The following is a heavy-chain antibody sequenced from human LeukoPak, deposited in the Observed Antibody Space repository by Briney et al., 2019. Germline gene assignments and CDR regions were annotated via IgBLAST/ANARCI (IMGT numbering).Heavy chain of an antibody. D-gene: IGHD6-6*01. CDR1: EFTFTSNE. CDR3: ARGPSIAARYDAFDI. CDR2: ISSSGNTI. Sequence: PGGSLSLSCAASEFTFTSNELNWVRQAPGKGLEWVSYISSSGNTISYADSVKGRFTISRDNAKNSLYLQVISLRAEDTAVYYCARGPSIAARYDAFDIWGQGTMVTVSS. J-gene: IGHJ3*02. V-gene: IGHV3-48*03.